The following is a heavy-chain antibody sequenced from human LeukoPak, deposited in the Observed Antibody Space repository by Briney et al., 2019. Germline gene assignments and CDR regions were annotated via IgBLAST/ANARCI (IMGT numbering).Heavy chain of an antibody. CDR1: GYTFTGYY. Sequence: ASVKVSCKASGYTFTGYYMHWVRQAPGQGLEWMGWISAYNGNTNYAQKLQGRVTMTTDTSTSTAYMELRSLRSDDTAVYYCARGPDYDFWSGSNWFDPWGQGTLVTVSS. D-gene: IGHD3-3*01. V-gene: IGHV1-18*04. CDR2: ISAYNGNT. J-gene: IGHJ5*02. CDR3: ARGPDYDFWSGSNWFDP.